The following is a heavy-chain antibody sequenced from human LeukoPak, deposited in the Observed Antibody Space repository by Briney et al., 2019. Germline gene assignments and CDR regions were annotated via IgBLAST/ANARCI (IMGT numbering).Heavy chain of an antibody. Sequence: GSLRLSCAASGFSFSFYSLNWVRQAPGKGLEWVANIKQDGSEKYYVDSVKGRFTISRDNAKNSLYLQMNSLRAEDTAVYYCARGGFTYWAWGQGTLVTVAS. V-gene: IGHV3-7*01. CDR1: GFSFSFYS. J-gene: IGHJ5*02. CDR2: IKQDGSEK. CDR3: ARGGFTYWA. D-gene: IGHD2-15*01.